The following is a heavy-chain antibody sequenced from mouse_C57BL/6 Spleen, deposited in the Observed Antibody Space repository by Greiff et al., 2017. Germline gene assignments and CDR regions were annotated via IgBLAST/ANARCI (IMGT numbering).Heavy chain of an antibody. CDR1: GYSITSGDY. J-gene: IGHJ3*01. V-gene: IGHV3-6*01. Sequence: EVQLQESGPGLVKPSQSLSLTCSVTGYSITSGDYWNWIRQFPGNKLEWMGYISYDGSNHYNPSLKNRISITRDTSKNQFFLKLNSVTTEDTATXYCARDYSKGFAYWGKGTLVTVSA. CDR2: ISYDGSN. CDR3: ARDYSKGFAY. D-gene: IGHD2-5*01.